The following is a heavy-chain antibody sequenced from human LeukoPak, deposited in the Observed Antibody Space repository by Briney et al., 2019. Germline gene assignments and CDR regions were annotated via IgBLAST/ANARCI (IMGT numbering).Heavy chain of an antibody. CDR2: ISSDGLAI. V-gene: IGHV3-48*01. CDR1: GFTFISYI. CDR3: ARDFRENYSIDY. Sequence: PGGSLRLSCAAAGFTFISYIINWIRQAPGRGPEWLSYISSDGLAIHYADSVKGRFTISRDNGKNSVYLEMNSLRAEDTALYYCARDFRENYSIDYWGQGTLVTVSS. D-gene: IGHD1-7*01. J-gene: IGHJ4*02.